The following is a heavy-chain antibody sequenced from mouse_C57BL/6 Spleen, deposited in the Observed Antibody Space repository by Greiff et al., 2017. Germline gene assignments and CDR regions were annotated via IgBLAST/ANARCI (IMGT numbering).Heavy chain of an antibody. CDR3: ARSHYYGSSWFAY. J-gene: IGHJ3*01. D-gene: IGHD1-1*01. CDR2: IWSGGST. CDR1: GFSLTSYG. V-gene: IGHV2-2*01. Sequence: VMLVESGPGLVQPSQSLSITCTVSGFSLTSYGVHWVRQSPGKGLEWLGVIWSGGSTDYNAAFISRLSISKDNSKSQVFFKMNSLQADDTAIYYCARSHYYGSSWFAYWGQGTLVTVAA.